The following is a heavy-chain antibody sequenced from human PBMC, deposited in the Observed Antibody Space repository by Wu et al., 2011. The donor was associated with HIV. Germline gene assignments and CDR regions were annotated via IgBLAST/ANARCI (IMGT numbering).Heavy chain of an antibody. CDR1: GYTFTGYG. Sequence: QVQLVQSGAEVKKPGASVKVSCKASGYTFTGYGITWVRQAPGQGLDWMGWISAYNGNTNYAQKLQGRVTMTTDTSTSTAYMELRSLRSDDTAVYYCARVYGYYYDSSGYYKYNWFDPWGQGTLVTVSS. J-gene: IGHJ5*02. CDR3: ARVYGYYYDSSGYYKYNWFDP. CDR2: ISAYNGNT. D-gene: IGHD3-22*01. V-gene: IGHV1-18*01.